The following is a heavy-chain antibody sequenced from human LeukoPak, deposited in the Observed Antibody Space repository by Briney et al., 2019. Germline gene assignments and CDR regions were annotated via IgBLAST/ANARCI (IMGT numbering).Heavy chain of an antibody. CDR2: IHYSGST. V-gene: IGHV4-39*07. CDR1: GGSISSSSYY. Sequence: SETLSLTCTVSGGSISSSSYYWGWIRQPPGKGLEWIGSIHYSGSTYYNPSLKSRVTISVDTSKNQFSLKLSSVTAADTAVYYCARAGGRAVDTAMVLEDYWGQGTLVTVSS. J-gene: IGHJ4*02. CDR3: ARAGGRAVDTAMVLEDY. D-gene: IGHD5-18*01.